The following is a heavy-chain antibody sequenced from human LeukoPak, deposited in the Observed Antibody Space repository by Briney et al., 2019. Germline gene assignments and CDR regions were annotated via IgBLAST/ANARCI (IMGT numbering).Heavy chain of an antibody. D-gene: IGHD3-22*01. CDR3: ARGQDSSGYYYVYYYYYGMDA. CDR2: MNPNSGNT. J-gene: IGHJ6*02. Sequence: ASVKVSCKASGYTFTSYDINWVRQAPGQGLEWMGWMNPNSGNTGYAQKFQGRVTMTRNTSISTAYMELSSLRSEDTAVYYCARGQDSSGYYYVYYYYYGMDAWGQGTTVTVSS. CDR1: GYTFTSYD. V-gene: IGHV1-8*01.